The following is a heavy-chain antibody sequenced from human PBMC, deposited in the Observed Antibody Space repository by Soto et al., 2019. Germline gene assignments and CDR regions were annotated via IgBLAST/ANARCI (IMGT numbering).Heavy chain of an antibody. V-gene: IGHV4-59*01. CDR2: IYYSGST. J-gene: IGHJ6*03. CDR1: GGSISSYY. Sequence: SETLSLTCTVSGGSISSYYWSWIRQHPGKGLEWIGYIYYSGSTNYNPSLKSRVTISVDTSKNQFSLKLSSVTAADTAVYYCARDLIDTDYVRYMDVWGKGTMVTVSS. CDR3: ARDLIDTDYVRYMDV. D-gene: IGHD4-17*01.